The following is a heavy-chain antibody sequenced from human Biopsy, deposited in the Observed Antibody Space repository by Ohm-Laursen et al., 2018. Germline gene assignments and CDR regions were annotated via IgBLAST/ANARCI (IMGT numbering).Heavy chain of an antibody. CDR2: IYHSGTT. D-gene: IGHD1-26*01. CDR1: GVSTSVDGYY. Sequence: SQTLSLTWPVSGVSTSVDGYYWAWIRQLPGKGLDWIGYIYHSGTTYYNPSLKSRLTMSVDTSKNEFSLRLRSVTAADTAVYFCATFRASWDTTQGGDYWGQGTLVTVSS. V-gene: IGHV4-31*02. J-gene: IGHJ4*02. CDR3: ATFRASWDTTQGGDY.